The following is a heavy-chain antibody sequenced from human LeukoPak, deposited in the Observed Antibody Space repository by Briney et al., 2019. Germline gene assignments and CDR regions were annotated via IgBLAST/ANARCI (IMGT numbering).Heavy chain of an antibody. CDR3: AKEGPVGQTGYYYGMDV. V-gene: IGHV3-30*18. CDR2: ISYDGSNK. CDR1: GFTFSSYG. Sequence: PGGSLRLSCTASGFTFSSYGMHWVRQAPGKGLEWVAVISYDGSNKYYADSVKGRFTISRDNSKNTLYLQMNSLRAEDTAVYYCAKEGPVGQTGYYYGMDVWGQGTTVTVSS. J-gene: IGHJ6*02.